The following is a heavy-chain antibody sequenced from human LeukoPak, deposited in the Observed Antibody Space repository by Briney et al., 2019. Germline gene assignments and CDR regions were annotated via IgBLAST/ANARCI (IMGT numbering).Heavy chain of an antibody. CDR2: IYYSGST. CDR1: GGSISSYY. J-gene: IGHJ3*02. CDR3: ARETDAFDI. V-gene: IGHV4-59*01. Sequence: SETLSLTCTVSGGSISSYYWSWIRQPPGKGLKWIGYIYYSGSTNYNPSLKSRVTISVDTSKNQFSLKLSSVTAADTAVYYCARETDAFDIWGQGTVVTVSS.